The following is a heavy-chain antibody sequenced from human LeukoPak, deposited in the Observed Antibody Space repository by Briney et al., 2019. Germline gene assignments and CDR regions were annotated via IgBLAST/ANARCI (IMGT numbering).Heavy chain of an antibody. Sequence: SVKVSCKASGGTFSSYAISWVRQAPGQGLEWMGRIIPIFGTANYAQKFQGRVTITTDESTSTAYMELSSLRSEDTAVYYCARDAAADFWTAGYYFDYWGQRTLVTVSS. CDR2: IIPIFGTA. V-gene: IGHV1-69*05. D-gene: IGHD3-3*01. CDR3: ARDAAADFWTAGYYFDY. J-gene: IGHJ4*02. CDR1: GGTFSSYA.